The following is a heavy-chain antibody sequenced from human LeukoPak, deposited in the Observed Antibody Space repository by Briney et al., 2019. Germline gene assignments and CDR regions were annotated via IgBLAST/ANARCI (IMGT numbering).Heavy chain of an antibody. CDR3: ARWDGSGSDFDY. CDR1: GYTFTGYY. CDR2: TNPNSGGT. J-gene: IGHJ4*02. Sequence: ASVKVSCKASGYTFTGYYMHWVRQAPGQGLEWMGWTNPNSGGTNYAQKFQGRVTMTRDTSISTAYMELSRLRSDDTALYYCARWDGSGSDFDYWGQGTLVTVSS. V-gene: IGHV1-2*02. D-gene: IGHD3-10*01.